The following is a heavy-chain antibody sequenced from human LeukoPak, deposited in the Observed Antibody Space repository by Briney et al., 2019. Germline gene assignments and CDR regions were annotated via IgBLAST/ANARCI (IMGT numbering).Heavy chain of an antibody. CDR1: GGTFSSYA. D-gene: IGHD3-3*01. CDR3: ARYDFWSGYLDY. V-gene: IGHV1-69*04. Sequence: SVKVSCKASGGTFSSYAISWVRQAPGQGLEWMGRIIPILGIANYAQKFQGRVTITADKSTSTAYMELSSLRSEDTAVYYCARYDFWSGYLDYWGQGTLVTVSS. J-gene: IGHJ4*02. CDR2: IIPILGIA.